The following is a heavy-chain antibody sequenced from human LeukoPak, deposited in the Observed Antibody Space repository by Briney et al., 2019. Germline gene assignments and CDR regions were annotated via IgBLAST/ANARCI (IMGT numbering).Heavy chain of an antibody. V-gene: IGHV3-23*01. D-gene: IGHD2-15*01. CDR2: ISGSGGST. Sequence: GGSLRLSCAASGFTFSSYAMSWVRQAPGKGLEWVSAISGSGGSTYYADSVKGRFTISRDNSKNTLYLQMNSLRAEDTAVYYCANGGELGYCSGGSCRYYYYDSSGYYYWGQGTLVTVSS. CDR1: GFTFSSYA. J-gene: IGHJ4*02. CDR3: ANGGELGYCSGGSCRYYYYDSSGYYY.